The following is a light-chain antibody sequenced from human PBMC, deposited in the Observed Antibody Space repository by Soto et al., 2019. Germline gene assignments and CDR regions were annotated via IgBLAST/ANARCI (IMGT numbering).Light chain of an antibody. CDR2: GAS. V-gene: IGKV1-12*01. Sequence: DIQMTQSPSSLSASVGDRVSITCRASQGIGSYLAWYQHKPGKAPNLLIYGASSLQSGVPSRFTGSGSGTDFTIKISRMQPEDVETYFCQQTYSFPINFGGGTKVDIK. CDR1: QGIGSY. CDR3: QQTYSFPIN. J-gene: IGKJ4*01.